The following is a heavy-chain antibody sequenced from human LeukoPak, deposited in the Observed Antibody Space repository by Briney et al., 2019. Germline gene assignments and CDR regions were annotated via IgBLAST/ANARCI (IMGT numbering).Heavy chain of an antibody. V-gene: IGHV4-34*01. CDR2: INHSGST. CDR3: ARRRTDYSNYRLDY. D-gene: IGHD4-11*01. Sequence: PSETLSLTCAVYGGSFSGYYWSWIRQPPGKGLEWIGEINHSGSTNYNPSLKSRVTISVDTSKNQFSLKLSSVTAADTAVYYCARRRTDYSNYRLDYWGWGNLVTVSS. J-gene: IGHJ4*02. CDR1: GGSFSGYY.